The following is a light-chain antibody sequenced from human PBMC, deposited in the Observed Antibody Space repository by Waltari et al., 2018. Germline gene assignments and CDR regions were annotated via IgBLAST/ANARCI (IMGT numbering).Light chain of an antibody. CDR1: QTLLDSSNNRNY. Sequence: DIVMTQSPDSLAVSLGERATINCKSSQTLLDSSNNRNYLAWYQQKPGQPPKLLIYWASSRESWVPDRFSGSGSGTDFTLTITSLQAEDVAVYYCQQYYSPPPLFTFGPGTKVDIK. J-gene: IGKJ3*01. V-gene: IGKV4-1*01. CDR3: QQYYSPPPLFT. CDR2: WAS.